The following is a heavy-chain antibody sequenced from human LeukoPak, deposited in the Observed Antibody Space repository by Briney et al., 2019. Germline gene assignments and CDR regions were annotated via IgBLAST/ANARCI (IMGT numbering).Heavy chain of an antibody. CDR2: ISHSGSI. J-gene: IGHJ4*02. V-gene: IGHV4-34*01. Sequence: SETLSLTCGVYGGSFSGYYWSWVRQPPGKGLEWIGEISHSGSINYNPSLKSRVTISLDTSKNQFSLRLSSVTAADTAVYFCARGRLYYDILTGSTSPFDYWGQGTLVTVSS. D-gene: IGHD3-9*01. CDR1: GGSFSGYY. CDR3: ARGRLYYDILTGSTSPFDY.